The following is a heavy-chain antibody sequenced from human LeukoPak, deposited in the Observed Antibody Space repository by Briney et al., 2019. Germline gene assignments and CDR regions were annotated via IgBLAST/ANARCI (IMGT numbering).Heavy chain of an antibody. CDR3: ARAYAADY. D-gene: IGHD3-16*01. V-gene: IGHV3-48*03. J-gene: IGHJ4*02. Sequence: PGGSLRLSCVASGCTFSGFEMKWVRQAPGKGLEWVSYISSSGTTTYYADSVKGRFTISRDNAKNSLYLQMNSLRAEDTAVYYCARAYAADYWGQGTLVTVSS. CDR1: GCTFSGFE. CDR2: ISSSGTTT.